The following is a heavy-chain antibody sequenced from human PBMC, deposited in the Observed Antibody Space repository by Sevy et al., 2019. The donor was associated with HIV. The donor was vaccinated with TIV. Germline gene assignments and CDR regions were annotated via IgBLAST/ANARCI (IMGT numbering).Heavy chain of an antibody. V-gene: IGHV3-30-3*01. CDR1: GFTFSNYA. CDR2: ISYDGSNK. Sequence: GGSLRLSCAASGFTFSNYAMHWVRQAPGKGLEWVAVISYDGSNKYYADSVRGRFTLSRDSSKNIPYLQMNSLRPEDTAVYYCARDLEVYGGWEQTSQGMDVWGQGTTVTVSS. D-gene: IGHD1-26*01. CDR3: ARDLEVYGGWEQTSQGMDV. J-gene: IGHJ6*02.